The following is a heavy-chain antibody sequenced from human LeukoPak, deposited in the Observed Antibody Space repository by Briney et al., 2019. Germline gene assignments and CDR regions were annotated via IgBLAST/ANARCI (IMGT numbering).Heavy chain of an antibody. V-gene: IGHV3-23*01. CDR3: AKDLNYFGSGTYGYSEVYYYYGMDV. Sequence: GGSLRLSCAGSGFFFSSYGMSWVRQAPGKGLEWASAISGRGANTYYADSVKGRFTISRDNSKNTLFLQMISLRAGDTAVYYCAKDLNYFGSGTYGYSEVYYYYGMDVWGPGTTVTVSS. CDR1: GFFFSSYG. CDR2: ISGRGANT. D-gene: IGHD3-10*01. J-gene: IGHJ6*02.